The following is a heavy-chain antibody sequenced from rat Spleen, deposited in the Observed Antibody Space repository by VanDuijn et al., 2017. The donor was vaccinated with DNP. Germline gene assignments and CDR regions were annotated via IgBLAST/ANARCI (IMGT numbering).Heavy chain of an antibody. CDR2: ISSDGFTT. Sequence: EVQLVASGGGLVQPGRSLKLSCAASRFTFSDYNMAWVRQAPTKGLEWVATISSDGFTTNYRDSVKGRFTVSRDNPKSSLYLQMDSLRSEDTATYYCTTGLYWGQGVMVTVSS. V-gene: IGHV5-20*01. CDR1: RFTFSDYN. J-gene: IGHJ2*01. CDR3: TTGLY.